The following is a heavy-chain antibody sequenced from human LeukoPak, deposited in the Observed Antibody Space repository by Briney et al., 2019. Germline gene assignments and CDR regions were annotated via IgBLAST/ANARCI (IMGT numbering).Heavy chain of an antibody. CDR3: AKGYCSGGSCPNDY. CDR1: GFTFSSYA. J-gene: IGHJ4*02. CDR2: ISDSGGRT. D-gene: IGHD2-15*01. V-gene: IGHV3-23*01. Sequence: GGSLRLSCAASGFTFSSYALNWVRQAPGKGLEWVSGISDSGGRTYYADSVKGRFTVSRDNSEKTLFLQMNSLRADDTALYYCAKGYCSGGSCPNDYWGQGTLVTVSS.